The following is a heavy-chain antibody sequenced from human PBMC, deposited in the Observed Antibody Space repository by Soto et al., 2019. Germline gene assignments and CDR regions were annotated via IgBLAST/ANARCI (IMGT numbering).Heavy chain of an antibody. CDR1: GYTFTSYG. J-gene: IGHJ4*02. CDR2: ISAYNGNT. V-gene: IGHV1-18*01. Sequence: QVQLVQSGAEVKKPGASVKVSCKASGYTFTSYGISWVRQAPGQGLEWMGWISAYNGNTNYAQKLQGRVTMTTDTSTRAGYMAPRSLRSDDTAVYYCAGEGNDDWMPDCLGQGTLVTVSS. D-gene: IGHD1-1*01. CDR3: AGEGNDDWMPDC.